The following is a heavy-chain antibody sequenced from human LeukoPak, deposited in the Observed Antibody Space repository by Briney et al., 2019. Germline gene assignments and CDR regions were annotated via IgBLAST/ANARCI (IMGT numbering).Heavy chain of an antibody. CDR2: IYYSGGT. D-gene: IGHD2-2*01. Sequence: SETLSLTCTVSGGSISSYYWSWIRQPPGKGLEWIGYIYYSGGTNYNPSLKSRVTISVDTSKNQFSLKLSSVTAAGTAVYYCARGPYCSSTSCPGDWFDPWGQGTLVTVSS. CDR3: ARGPYCSSTSCPGDWFDP. J-gene: IGHJ5*02. V-gene: IGHV4-59*01. CDR1: GGSISSYY.